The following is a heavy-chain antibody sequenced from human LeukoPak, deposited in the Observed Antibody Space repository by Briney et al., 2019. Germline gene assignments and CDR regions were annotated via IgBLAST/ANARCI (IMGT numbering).Heavy chain of an antibody. CDR1: GFTFSSYA. CDR3: AREGDEYYGSGSYKY. J-gene: IGHJ4*02. D-gene: IGHD3-10*01. Sequence: GGSLRLSCAASGFTFSSYAMHGVRQAPGKGLEGVAVISYDGSNKYYADSVKGRFTISRDNSKNTLYLQMNSLRAEDTAVYYCAREGDEYYGSGSYKYWGQGTLVTVSS. CDR2: ISYDGSNK. V-gene: IGHV3-30*04.